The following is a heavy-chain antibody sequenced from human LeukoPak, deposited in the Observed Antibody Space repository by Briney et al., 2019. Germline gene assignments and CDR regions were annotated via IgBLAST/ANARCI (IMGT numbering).Heavy chain of an antibody. CDR2: VYYSGST. CDR1: GDSISSSSYY. Sequence: PSETLSLTCTVSGDSISSSSYYWGWIRQPPGKGLEWIGSVYYSGSTYYNPSLKSRVTLSVDTSKNQFSLKMSSVTAADTAVYYCAGEAPYFDSSGLFGYWGQGTLVTVSS. J-gene: IGHJ4*02. V-gene: IGHV4-39*07. CDR3: AGEAPYFDSSGLFGY. D-gene: IGHD3-22*01.